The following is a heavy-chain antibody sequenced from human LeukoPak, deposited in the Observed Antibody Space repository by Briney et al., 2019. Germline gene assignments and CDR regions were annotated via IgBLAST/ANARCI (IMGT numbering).Heavy chain of an antibody. D-gene: IGHD3-22*01. CDR1: GFIFSRYS. CDR2: ISSSSSYI. J-gene: IGHJ4*02. V-gene: IGHV3-21*01. Sequence: PGGTLRLSCATSGFIFSRYSMNGVRQAPGKGLEWVSSISSSSSYIYYADSVKGRFTISRDNAKNSLYLQMNSLRAEDTAVYYCARDSASSGYSIDYWGQGTLVTVSS. CDR3: ARDSASSGYSIDY.